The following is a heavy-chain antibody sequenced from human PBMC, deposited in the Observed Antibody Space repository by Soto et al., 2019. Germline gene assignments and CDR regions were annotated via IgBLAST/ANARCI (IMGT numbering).Heavy chain of an antibody. J-gene: IGHJ4*02. CDR1: GGTFSTYA. D-gene: IGHD6-19*01. Sequence: ASVKVSCKTSGGTFSTYAIYWVRQAPGQGLEWMGAIIPLFGTADYAQKFQGRVTITADESTSTAYMELSSLRSEDTAVYYCARPKGSYSRGYYYIDYWGQATLVTVSS. V-gene: IGHV1-69*13. CDR2: IIPLFGTA. CDR3: ARPKGSYSRGYYYIDY.